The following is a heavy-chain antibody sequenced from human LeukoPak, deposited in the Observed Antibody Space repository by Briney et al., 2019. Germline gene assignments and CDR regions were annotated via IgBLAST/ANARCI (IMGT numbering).Heavy chain of an antibody. CDR2: IYSSGRT. V-gene: IGHV4-59*01. D-gene: IGHD3-22*01. Sequence: PSETLSLTCTVSGGSISSYYWSCIRQSPGKGLEWIAHIYSSGRTNYNPSLKSRVTISIDTSKNQFSLKLSSVTAADTALYYCARNYDNSGYTAFGYWGRGTLVTVSS. J-gene: IGHJ4*02. CDR3: ARNYDNSGYTAFGY. CDR1: GGSISSYY.